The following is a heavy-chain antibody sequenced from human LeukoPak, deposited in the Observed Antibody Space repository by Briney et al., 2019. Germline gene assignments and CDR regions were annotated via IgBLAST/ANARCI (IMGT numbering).Heavy chain of an antibody. CDR1: GFTFSSYA. Sequence: PGRSLRLSCAASGFTFSSYAMHWVRQAPGKGLEWVAVISYDGSNKYYADSVKGRFTISRDNSKNTLYLQMNSLRAEDTAVYYCARWGDPLGYCSGGSCYSARIGYYYYGMDVWGQGTTVTVSS. V-gene: IGHV3-30-3*01. J-gene: IGHJ6*02. D-gene: IGHD2-15*01. CDR3: ARWGDPLGYCSGGSCYSARIGYYYYGMDV. CDR2: ISYDGSNK.